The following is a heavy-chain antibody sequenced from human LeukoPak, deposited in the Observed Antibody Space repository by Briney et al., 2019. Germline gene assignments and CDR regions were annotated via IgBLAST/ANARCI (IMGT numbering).Heavy chain of an antibody. J-gene: IGHJ5*02. CDR2: ISGSGGST. CDR3: XXXTDYYDSSGYYYSWFDP. V-gene: IGHV3-23*01. D-gene: IGHD3-22*01. CDR1: GFTFSSYG. Sequence: GGSLRLSCAASGFTFSSYGMSWVRQAPGKGLEWVSAISGSGGSTYYADSVKGRFTISRDNSKNTLYLQMNSLRAEDTAVYYXXXXTDYYDSSGYYYSWFDPWGQGTLVTVSS.